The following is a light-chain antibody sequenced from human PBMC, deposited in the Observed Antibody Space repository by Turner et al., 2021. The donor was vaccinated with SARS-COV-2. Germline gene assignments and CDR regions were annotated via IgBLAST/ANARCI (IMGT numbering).Light chain of an antibody. CDR2: WAS. CDR3: QQYYNPRRT. J-gene: IGKJ1*01. Sequence: DIVMTQSPDSLAVSLGERATINCKSNQSVLYSSNNKNYLAWYQQKPGQPPKLLIYWASTRESGVPDRFSGSGSGTDFTLTISSLQAEDVAVYYCQQYYNPRRTFGQGTKVEIK. V-gene: IGKV4-1*01. CDR1: QSVLYSSNNKNY.